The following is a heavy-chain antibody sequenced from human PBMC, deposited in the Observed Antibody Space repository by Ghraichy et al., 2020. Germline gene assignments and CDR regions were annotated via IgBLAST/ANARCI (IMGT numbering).Heavy chain of an antibody. V-gene: IGHV3-23*01. D-gene: IGHD4-17*01. CDR3: AKEKSGYGDHFDS. Sequence: LSLTCAASGFTFSSYAMSWVRQAPGKGLEWVSAISGSGGSTYYADSVKGRFTISRDNSKNTLYLQMNSLRAEDTAVYYCAKEKSGYGDHFDSWCQGTLVTVSS. CDR2: ISGSGGST. CDR1: GFTFSSYA. J-gene: IGHJ4*02.